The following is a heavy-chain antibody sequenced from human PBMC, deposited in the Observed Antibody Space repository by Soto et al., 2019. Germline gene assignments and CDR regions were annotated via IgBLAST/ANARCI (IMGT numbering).Heavy chain of an antibody. D-gene: IGHD2-2*01. CDR3: ARGRGLIVVVPAAIPPDYYYYGMDV. V-gene: IGHV1-69*13. J-gene: IGHJ6*02. CDR2: IIPIFGTA. CDR1: GGTFSSYA. Sequence: SVKVSCKASGGTFSSYAISWVRQAPGQGLEWMGGIIPIFGTASYAQKFQGRVTITADESTSTAYMELSSLRSEDTAVYYCARGRGLIVVVPAAIPPDYYYYGMDVWGQGTTVTVSS.